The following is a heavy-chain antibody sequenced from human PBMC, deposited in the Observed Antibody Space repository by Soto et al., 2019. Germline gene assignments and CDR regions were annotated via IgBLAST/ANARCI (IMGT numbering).Heavy chain of an antibody. CDR2: INAGNGNT. V-gene: IGHV1-3*01. CDR1: GYTFTSYA. CDR3: ARVPITMVRGDEWFDP. J-gene: IGHJ5*02. Sequence: ASVKVSCKASGYTFTSYAMHWVRQAPGQRLEWMGWINAGNGNTKYSQKFQGRVTITRDTSASTAYMELSSLRSEDTAVYYCARVPITMVRGDEWFDPWGQGTXVTVSS. D-gene: IGHD3-10*01.